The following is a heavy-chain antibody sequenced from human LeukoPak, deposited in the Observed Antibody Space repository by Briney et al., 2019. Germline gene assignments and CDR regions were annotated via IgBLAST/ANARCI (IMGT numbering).Heavy chain of an antibody. CDR3: ATYINWVAGDV. CDR1: GFTFSESW. CDR2: INHEGGGI. V-gene: IGHV3-7*01. D-gene: IGHD1-1*01. J-gene: IGHJ6*02. Sequence: GESLRLSCAASGFTFSESWMSWGRQVPGQGLEWVAHINHEGGGIQYVDSVKGRFAISRDNAKGSVYLQMNSLRAEDTAIYHCATYINWVAGDVWGQGTTVIVSS.